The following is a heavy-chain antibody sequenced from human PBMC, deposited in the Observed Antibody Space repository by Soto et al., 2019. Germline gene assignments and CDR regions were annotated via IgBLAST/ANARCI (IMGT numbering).Heavy chain of an antibody. D-gene: IGHD6-19*01. CDR1: GYTFTSYY. J-gene: IGHJ4*02. CDR3: ARQRGYSGYEPGIAVAGTTGSFDY. Sequence: ASVKVSCKASGYTFTSYYMHWVRQAPGQGLEWMGIINPSGGSTSYAQKFQGRVTMTRDTSTSTVYMELSSLRSEDTAVYYCARQRGYSGYEPGIAVAGTTGSFDYWGQGTLVTSPQ. CDR2: INPSGGST. V-gene: IGHV1-46*01.